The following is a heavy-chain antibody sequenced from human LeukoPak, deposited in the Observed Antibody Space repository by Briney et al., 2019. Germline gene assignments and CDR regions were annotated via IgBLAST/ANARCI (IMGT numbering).Heavy chain of an antibody. Sequence: GASVKVSCKASGYTFTSYGISWVRQAPGQGLERMGWISAYNGNTNYAQKLQGRVTMTTDTSTSTAYMELRSLRSDDTAVYYCARVVATMGVNWFDPWGQGTLVTVSS. CDR3: ARVVATMGVNWFDP. CDR1: GYTFTSYG. D-gene: IGHD5-12*01. CDR2: ISAYNGNT. V-gene: IGHV1-18*01. J-gene: IGHJ5*02.